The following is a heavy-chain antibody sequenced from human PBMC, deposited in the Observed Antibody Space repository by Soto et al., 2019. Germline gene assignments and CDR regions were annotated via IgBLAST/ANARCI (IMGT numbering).Heavy chain of an antibody. J-gene: IGHJ4*02. CDR3: AKAVEIMTLDFDC. CDR1: GGTFSNSS. CDR2: IVPMFGTA. Sequence: WASVKVSCKASGGTFSNSSFSWVRQAPGQGLEWMGGIVPMFGTADYAQKFLGRVTITADDSTNSVYMEVSSLTSDDTAVYYCAKAVEIMTLDFDCWGPGTLVTV. V-gene: IGHV1-69*13. D-gene: IGHD3-16*01.